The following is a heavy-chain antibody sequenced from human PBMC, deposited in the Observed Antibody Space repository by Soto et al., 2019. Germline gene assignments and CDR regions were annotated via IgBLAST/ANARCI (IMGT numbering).Heavy chain of an antibody. J-gene: IGHJ4*02. D-gene: IGHD3-10*01. CDR2: IYYSGST. CDR3: AGDFGSGSYRFDY. CDR1: VDAISSFS. V-gene: IGHV4-59*01. Sequence: XGTLSLTCTVSVDAISSFSWSGIRQPPGKGLEWIGYIYYSGSTTYNPSFKSRVTISIDRSEKQFSLKLTSVTAADTAVYFCAGDFGSGSYRFDYWGQGALVTVSS.